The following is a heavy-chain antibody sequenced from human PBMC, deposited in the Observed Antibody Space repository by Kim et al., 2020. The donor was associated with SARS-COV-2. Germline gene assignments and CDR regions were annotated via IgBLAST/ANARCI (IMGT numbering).Heavy chain of an antibody. J-gene: IGHJ6*02. CDR2: IYYSGST. V-gene: IGHV4-39*02. D-gene: IGHD2-2*01. CDR1: GGSISSSSYY. Sequence: SETLSLTCTVSGGSISSSSYYWGWIRQPPGKGLEWIGSIYYSGSTYYNPSLKSRVTISVDTSKNQFSLKLSSVTAADTAVYYCARELRNIVVVPAATPDNYYYYGMDVWGQGTTVTVSS. CDR3: ARELRNIVVVPAATPDNYYYYGMDV.